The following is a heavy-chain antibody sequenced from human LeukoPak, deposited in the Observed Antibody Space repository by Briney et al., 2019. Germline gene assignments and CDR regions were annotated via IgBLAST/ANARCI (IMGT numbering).Heavy chain of an antibody. J-gene: IGHJ4*02. D-gene: IGHD3-10*01. V-gene: IGHV4-39*01. Sequence: PSETLSLTCTVSGGSISSSSYYWGWIRQPPGKGLEWIGSIYYSGSTYYNPSLKSRVTISVGTSKNQFSLKLSSVTAADTAVYYCTRCLSGSGSYSNFDYWGQGTLVTVSS. CDR3: TRCLSGSGSYSNFDY. CDR2: IYYSGST. CDR1: GGSISSSSYY.